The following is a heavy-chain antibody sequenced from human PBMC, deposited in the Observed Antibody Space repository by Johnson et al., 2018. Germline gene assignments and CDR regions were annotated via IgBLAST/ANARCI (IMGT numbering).Heavy chain of an antibody. CDR1: GYTFTSFA. Sequence: QVQLVQSGAEVKKPGASVKVSCKASGYTFTSFAVHWVRQAPGQRPEWMGWINAGNGDTKYLQQFQGRVTFTRDTSASTAYMEVNSLRSEDAAVYYCVIADYGDYWGQGTLVTVSS. J-gene: IGHJ4*02. D-gene: IGHD2-21*01. V-gene: IGHV1-3*01. CDR2: INAGNGDT. CDR3: VIADYGDY.